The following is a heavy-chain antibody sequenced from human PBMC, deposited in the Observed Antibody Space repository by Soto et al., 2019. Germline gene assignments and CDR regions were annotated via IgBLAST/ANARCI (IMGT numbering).Heavy chain of an antibody. D-gene: IGHD3-9*01. Sequence: SQTLSLTCAISGDSVSSNSAAWNWIRQSPSRGLEWLGRTYYRSKWYNDYAVSVKSRITINPDTSKNQFSLQVNYVTLEDTAVYYCARQLSRDDRVFFDIWGQGTMVTVSS. CDR1: GDSVSSNSAA. CDR3: ARQLSRDDRVFFDI. J-gene: IGHJ3*02. CDR2: TYYRSKWYN. V-gene: IGHV6-1*01.